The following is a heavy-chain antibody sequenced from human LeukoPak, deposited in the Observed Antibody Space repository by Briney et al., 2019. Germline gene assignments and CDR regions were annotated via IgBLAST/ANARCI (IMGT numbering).Heavy chain of an antibody. CDR3: ARPSDSSGYYYYYYMDV. D-gene: IGHD3-22*01. CDR2: IIPIFGTA. V-gene: IGHV1-69*05. Sequence: SVKASCKASGGTFSSYAISWVRQAPGQGLEWMGGIIPIFGTANYAQKFQGRVTITTDESTSTAYMELSSLRSEDTAVYYCARPSDSSGYYYYYYMDVWGKGTTVTVSS. J-gene: IGHJ6*03. CDR1: GGTFSSYA.